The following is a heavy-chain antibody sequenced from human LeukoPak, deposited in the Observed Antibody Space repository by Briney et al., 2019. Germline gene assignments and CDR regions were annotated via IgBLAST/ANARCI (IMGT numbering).Heavy chain of an antibody. CDR3: ARGYCTNGVCSRGDDACAI. CDR2: IIPSCGTA. CDR1: GGAFSGYA. D-gene: IGHD2-8*01. Sequence: GASVKVSCKATGGAFSGYAISWVRQAPGQGLEWMGGIIPSCGTANYAQKFQGRVTITADESTSTAYMELSSLRSEDTGVYYCARGYCTNGVCSRGDDACAIWGQRTVVTVSS. V-gene: IGHV1-69*13. J-gene: IGHJ3*02.